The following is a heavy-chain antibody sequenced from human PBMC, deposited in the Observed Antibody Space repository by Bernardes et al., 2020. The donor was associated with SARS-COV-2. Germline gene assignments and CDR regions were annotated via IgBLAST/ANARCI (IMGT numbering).Heavy chain of an antibody. D-gene: IGHD3-9*01. V-gene: IGHV3-33*01. CDR2: IFFDGSNE. J-gene: IGHJ3*01. CDR3: ARDVGGTDWRFGFDV. CDR1: GFSLSDYG. Sequence: GGSLRLSCEASGFSLSDYGMHWVRQAPGKGLEWVAGIFFDGSNEYYADSVKGRFTISRDNTRKSVFLQMESLRAEDTAVYYCARDVGGTDWRFGFDVWGPGTMVHVSS.